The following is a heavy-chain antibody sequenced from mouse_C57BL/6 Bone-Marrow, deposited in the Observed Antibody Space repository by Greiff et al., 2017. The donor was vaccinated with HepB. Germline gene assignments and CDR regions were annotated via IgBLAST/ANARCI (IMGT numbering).Heavy chain of an antibody. J-gene: IGHJ3*01. Sequence: QVQLQQPGAELVRPGTSVKLSCKASGYTFTSYWMHWVKQRPGQGLEWIGVIDPSDSYTNYNQKFKGKATLTVDTSSSTAYMQLSSLTSEDSAVYYCARTTGGVAYWGQGTLVTVSA. D-gene: IGHD1-1*01. CDR2: IDPSDSYT. V-gene: IGHV1-59*01. CDR3: ARTTGGVAY. CDR1: GYTFTSYW.